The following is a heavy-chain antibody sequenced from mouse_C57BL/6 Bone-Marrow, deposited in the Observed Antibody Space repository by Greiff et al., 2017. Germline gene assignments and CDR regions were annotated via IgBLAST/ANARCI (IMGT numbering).Heavy chain of an antibody. J-gene: IGHJ1*03. V-gene: IGHV1-55*01. Sequence: QVQLKQSGAELVKPGASVKMSCKASGYTFTSYWITWVKQRPGQGLEWIGDIYPGSGSTNYNEKFKSKATLTVDTPSSTAYMQLSSLTSEDSAVYYCARPSNSNYWCFDVWGTGTTVTASS. D-gene: IGHD2-5*01. CDR1: GYTFTSYW. CDR2: IYPGSGST. CDR3: ARPSNSNYWCFDV.